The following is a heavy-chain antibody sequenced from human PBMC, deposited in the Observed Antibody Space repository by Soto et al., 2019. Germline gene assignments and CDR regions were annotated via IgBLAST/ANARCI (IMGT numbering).Heavy chain of an antibody. D-gene: IGHD4-17*01. J-gene: IGHJ5*02. Sequence: QLQLQESGSGLVKPSQTLSLTCAVSGGSISSGDYSWSWIRQPPGKGLEWIGYIYHSGSTYYNPSRKSRVTIAVDRSKNQFSLKLRSVTAADTAVYYCARSTVTRNWFDPWGQGTLVTVSS. CDR3: ARSTVTRNWFDP. V-gene: IGHV4-30-2*01. CDR1: GGSISSGDYS. CDR2: IYHSGST.